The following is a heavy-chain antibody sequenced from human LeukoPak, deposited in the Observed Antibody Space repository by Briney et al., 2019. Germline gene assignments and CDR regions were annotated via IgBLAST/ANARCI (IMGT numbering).Heavy chain of an antibody. CDR1: GGSMSSGGHF. CDR3: ARGWAIFGGNWFDP. D-gene: IGHD3-3*01. J-gene: IGHJ5*02. CDR2: IYSSGST. V-gene: IGHV4-31*03. Sequence: SETLSLTCTVSGGSMSSGGHFWSWIRQPPGEDLEWIGYIYSSGSTYYSPSLKSRVDISVDTSKNQFSLKLNSVTAADTAVYYCARGWAIFGGNWFDPWGQGTLVTVSS.